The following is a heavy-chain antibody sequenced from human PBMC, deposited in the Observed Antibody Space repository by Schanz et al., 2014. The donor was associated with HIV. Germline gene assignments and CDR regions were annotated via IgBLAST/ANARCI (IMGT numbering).Heavy chain of an antibody. CDR1: GYTFSRSA. J-gene: IGHJ4*02. D-gene: IGHD3-22*01. CDR3: ARVGRAYYYDSSGGIDY. Sequence: QVQLVQSGTEVAQPGASVKVSCKASGYTFSRSAISWVRQAPGQGLEWMGWISGKNGETNYAQNFQGRVTMTTDTSASTTYMELTSLRSDDTAMYYCARVGRAYYYDSSGGIDYWGQGTLVTVTS. V-gene: IGHV1-18*01. CDR2: ISGKNGET.